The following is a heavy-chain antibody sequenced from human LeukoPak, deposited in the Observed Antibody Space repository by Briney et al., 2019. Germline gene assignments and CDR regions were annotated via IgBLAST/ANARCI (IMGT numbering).Heavy chain of an antibody. V-gene: IGHV4-38-2*02. CDR3: ARSSFYSSSWYFDY. CDR1: GYSISSGYY. CDR2: IYHSGST. D-gene: IGHD6-13*01. J-gene: IGHJ4*02. Sequence: SETLSLTCTVSGYSISSGYYWGWIRQPPGKGLEWIGSIYHSGSTYYNPPLKSRIAISVDTSKNQFSLKLSSVTAADTAVYYCARSSFYSSSWYFDYWGQGTLVTVSS.